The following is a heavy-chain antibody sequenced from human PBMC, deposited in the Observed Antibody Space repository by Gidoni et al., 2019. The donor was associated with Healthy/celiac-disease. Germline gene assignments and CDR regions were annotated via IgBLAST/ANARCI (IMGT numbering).Heavy chain of an antibody. J-gene: IGHJ5*02. CDR1: GYTFTGYY. Sequence: QVQLVQSGAEVTKPGAPVKVSCTASGYTFTGYYMHWVRQAPGQGLEWMGWINPNSGGTNYAQKFQGRVTMTRDTSISTAYMELSRLRSDDTAVYYCARRRQRGGWFDPWGQGTLVTVSS. CDR3: ARRRQRGGWFDP. CDR2: INPNSGGT. V-gene: IGHV1-2*02. D-gene: IGHD6-25*01.